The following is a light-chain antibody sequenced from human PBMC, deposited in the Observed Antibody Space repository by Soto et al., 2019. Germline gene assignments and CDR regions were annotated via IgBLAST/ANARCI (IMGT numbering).Light chain of an antibody. CDR3: QQYGSSPPLT. Sequence: EIVLTQSPGTLALSPGERATLSCRASQSVSSSYLAWYQQKPGQAPRLLIYGASSRATGIPYKFSGSWSGTDFHLTISRLEPEDFGVYYCQQYGSSPPLTFGGGTKVEIK. J-gene: IGKJ4*01. CDR2: GAS. CDR1: QSVSSSY. V-gene: IGKV3-20*01.